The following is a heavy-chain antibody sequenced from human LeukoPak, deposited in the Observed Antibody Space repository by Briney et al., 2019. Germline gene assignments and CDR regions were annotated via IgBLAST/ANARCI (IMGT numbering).Heavy chain of an antibody. CDR3: ARTRFGELPSLVYYGMDV. CDR1: GGSISSGDYY. J-gene: IGHJ6*02. Sequence: SETLSLTCTVSGGSISSGDYYWSWIRQPPGKGLEWIGYIYYSGSTYYNPSLKSRVTISVDTSKNQFSLKLSSVTAADTAVYYCARTRFGELPSLVYYGMDVWGQGTTVTVSS. CDR2: IYYSGST. D-gene: IGHD3-10*02. V-gene: IGHV4-30-4*01.